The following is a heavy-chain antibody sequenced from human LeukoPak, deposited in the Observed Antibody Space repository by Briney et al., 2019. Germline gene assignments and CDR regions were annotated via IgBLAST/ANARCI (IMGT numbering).Heavy chain of an antibody. J-gene: IGHJ3*02. CDR2: LSASGGLT. CDR3: AKELTVVVVAATPIGAFDI. D-gene: IGHD2-15*01. CDR1: GFTFSSYA. Sequence: GGSLRLSCAASGFTFSSYAMSWVRQAPGKGLEWVSGLSASGGLTYYSDSVKGRFTISRDNAKNSLYLQMNSLRAEDTAVYYCAKELTVVVVAATPIGAFDIWGQGTMVTVSS. V-gene: IGHV3-23*01.